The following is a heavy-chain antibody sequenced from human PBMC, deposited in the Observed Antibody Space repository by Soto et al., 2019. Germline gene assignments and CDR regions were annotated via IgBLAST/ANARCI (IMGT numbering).Heavy chain of an antibody. CDR2: LSPDDGRT. V-gene: IGHV1-18*01. CDR1: GYIFTNFG. D-gene: IGHD3-16*01. Sequence: QVQVVQSGAEVKQPGASVKVSCKASGYIFTNFGLTWVRQAPGRGLEWMGWLSPDDGRTNYAQTLLGRVTMTTDTSTSTAYMELGSLRLDDTAIYYCVRGGGSNYNGLDVWGQGTTVTVSS. J-gene: IGHJ6*02. CDR3: VRGGGSNYNGLDV.